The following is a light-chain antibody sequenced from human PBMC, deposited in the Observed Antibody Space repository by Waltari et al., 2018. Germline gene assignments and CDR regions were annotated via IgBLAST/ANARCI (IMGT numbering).Light chain of an antibody. V-gene: IGLV3-19*01. Sequence: SSELTQDPAVSVALGQTVRITCQGGSLRSYYASWYQQKPGQAPVLVIYGKNNRPSGIPNRFSGSSSGNTASLTITGPQAEDEADYYCNSQDSSSNHLEVFGGGTKLTVL. CDR3: NSQDSSSNHLEV. J-gene: IGLJ2*01. CDR2: GKN. CDR1: SLRSYY.